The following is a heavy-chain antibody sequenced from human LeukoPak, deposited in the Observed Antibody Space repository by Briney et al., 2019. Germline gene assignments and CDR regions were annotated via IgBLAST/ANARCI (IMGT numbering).Heavy chain of an antibody. D-gene: IGHD6-13*01. CDR3: ARESAAAGSYYYYGMDV. CDR1: GGSISSGSYY. Sequence: SETLSLTCTVSGGSISSGSYYWSWIRQPAGKGLEWIGRIYTSGSTSYNPSLKSRVTISVDTSKNQFSLKLSSVTAADTAVYYCARESAAAGSYYYYGMDVWGQGTTVTVSS. J-gene: IGHJ6*02. V-gene: IGHV4-61*02. CDR2: IYTSGST.